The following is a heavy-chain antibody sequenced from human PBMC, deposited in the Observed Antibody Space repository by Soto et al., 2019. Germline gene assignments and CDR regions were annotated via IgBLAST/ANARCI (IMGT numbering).Heavy chain of an antibody. Sequence: SGPTLVNPTQTLTLTCTFSGFSLTTSGLGVGWIRQPPGKALEWLAHIYWGDDKRYSPSLKTRLTITKDTSKNQVVLTMTNVDPVDTATYYCAHSGFSPEMARTLDFFDYWGQGTLVTVSS. J-gene: IGHJ4*02. V-gene: IGHV2-5*02. CDR2: IYWGDDK. CDR3: AHSGFSPEMARTLDFFDY. D-gene: IGHD5-12*01. CDR1: GFSLTTSGLG.